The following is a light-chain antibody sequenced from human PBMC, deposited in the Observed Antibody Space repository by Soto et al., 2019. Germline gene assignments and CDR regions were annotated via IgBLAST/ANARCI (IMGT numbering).Light chain of an antibody. CDR2: GAS. CDR1: QSVSSTF. CDR3: QQFDSSGT. Sequence: EIVLTQSPGSLSLSPGERATLSCRASQSVSSTFFAWYQQRPGQAPRLLMYGASSRATGIPERFSGSGSGTDFTLTISRLEPEDFAVYSWQQFDSSGTFGPGTKGEIK. V-gene: IGKV3-20*01. J-gene: IGKJ1*01.